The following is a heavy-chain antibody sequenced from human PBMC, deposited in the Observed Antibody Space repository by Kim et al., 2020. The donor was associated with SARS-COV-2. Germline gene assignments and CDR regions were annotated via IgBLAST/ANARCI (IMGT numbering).Heavy chain of an antibody. J-gene: IGHJ4*02. D-gene: IGHD2-21*02. V-gene: IGHV1-18*04. CDR1: GYTFTSYG. Sequence: ASVKVSCKASGYTFTSYGISWVRQAPGQGLEWMGWISAYNGNTNYAQKLQGRVTMTTDTSTSTAYMELRSLRSDDTAVYYCSVSSSLVTPYCGGDCPEYYFDYWGQGTLGTVSS. CDR3: SVSSSLVTPYCGGDCPEYYFDY. CDR2: ISAYNGNT.